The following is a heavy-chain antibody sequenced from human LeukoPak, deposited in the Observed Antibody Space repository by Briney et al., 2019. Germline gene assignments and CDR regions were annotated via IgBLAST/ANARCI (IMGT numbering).Heavy chain of an antibody. J-gene: IGHJ5*02. CDR1: GFTFSGYP. V-gene: IGHV3-30-3*02. CDR3: AKSDWFDP. CDR2: ISYDGSNK. Sequence: GKSLRFSCAASGFTFSGYPIHWVRQAPGKGLEWVAVISYDGSNKYYADSVKGRFTISRDNAKNSLYLQMNSLRAEDTALYYCAKSDWFDPWGQGTLVTVSS.